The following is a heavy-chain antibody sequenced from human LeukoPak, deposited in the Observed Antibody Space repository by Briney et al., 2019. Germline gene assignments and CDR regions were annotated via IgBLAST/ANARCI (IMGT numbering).Heavy chain of an antibody. D-gene: IGHD3-10*02. CDR2: IYYSGST. J-gene: IGHJ4*02. CDR3: ARAVFGESQIDY. V-gene: IGHV4-59*01. Sequence: PSETLSLTCTVSGCSISSYYWSWIRQPPGKGLEWIGYIYYSGSTNYNPSLKSRVTISVDTSKNQFSLKLSSVTAADTAVYYCARAVFGESQIDYWGQGTLVTVSS. CDR1: GCSISSYY.